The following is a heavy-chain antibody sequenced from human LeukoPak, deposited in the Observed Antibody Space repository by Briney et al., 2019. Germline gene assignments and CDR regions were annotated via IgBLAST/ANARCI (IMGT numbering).Heavy chain of an antibody. D-gene: IGHD6-13*01. Sequence: SETLSLTCAVYGGSFSGYYWSWIRQPPGKGLEWIGEINHSGSTNCNPSLKSRVTISVDTSKNQFSLKLSSVTAADTAVYYCARDRLGSLGDAFDIWGQRTMVTVSS. CDR3: ARDRLGSLGDAFDI. CDR2: INHSGST. CDR1: GGSFSGYY. V-gene: IGHV4-34*01. J-gene: IGHJ3*02.